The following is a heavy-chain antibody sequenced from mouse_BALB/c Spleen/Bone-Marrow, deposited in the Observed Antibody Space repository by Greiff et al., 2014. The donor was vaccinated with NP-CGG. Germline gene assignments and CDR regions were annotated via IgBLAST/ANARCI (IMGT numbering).Heavy chain of an antibody. V-gene: IGHV5-17*02. D-gene: IGHD1-2*01. CDR1: GFTFSSFA. CDR3: VRDYGYGAMDY. J-gene: IGHJ4*01. CDR2: ISSGSITI. Sequence: DVQLVESGGGLVQPGGSRKLSCAASGFTFSSFAMHWVRQAPEKGLEWVAYISSGSITIYYADTVKGRFTISRDNPKSTLFLQMTSLRSEDTAMYYCVRDYGYGAMDYWGQGTSVTVSS.